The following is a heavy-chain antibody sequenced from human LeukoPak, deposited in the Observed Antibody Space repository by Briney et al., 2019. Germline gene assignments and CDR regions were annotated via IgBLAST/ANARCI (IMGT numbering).Heavy chain of an antibody. V-gene: IGHV4-39*07. Sequence: PSETLSLTCTVSGGSITSSSYYWGWIRQPPGKGLEWIGSVYYSGNTYYNSSLKSRVTISVDTSKNQFSLKLSSVTAADTAIYYCTREYGFMTTVFHAFDIWGQGTMVTVSS. CDR1: GGSITSSSYY. D-gene: IGHD4-17*01. CDR3: TREYGFMTTVFHAFDI. CDR2: VYYSGNT. J-gene: IGHJ3*02.